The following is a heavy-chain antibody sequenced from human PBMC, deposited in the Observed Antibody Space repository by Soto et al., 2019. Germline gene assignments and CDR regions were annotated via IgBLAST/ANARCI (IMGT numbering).Heavy chain of an antibody. J-gene: IGHJ6*03. CDR1: GCTFSSYT. V-gene: IGHV1-69*02. CDR3: ASQPPDDYYYYYMDV. Sequence: GASVKVSCKASGCTFSSYTISWVRQAPGQGLEWMGRIIPILGIANYAQKFQGRVTITADKSTSTAYMELSSLRSEDTAVYYCASQPPDDYYYYYMDVWGKGTTVTVSS. CDR2: IIPILGIA.